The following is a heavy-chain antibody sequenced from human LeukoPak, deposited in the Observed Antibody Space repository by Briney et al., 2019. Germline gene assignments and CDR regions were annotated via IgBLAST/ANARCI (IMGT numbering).Heavy chain of an antibody. Sequence: SETLSLTCTVSGGPISRGGYHWRWIPQHPGKGLEWFGYIYYSERPYYNPYLKSRVIISVGKSKNQSALELSYVTAADTAVYYCAGEHYDSSGYYDDYWGQGTLVTVSS. J-gene: IGHJ4*02. CDR2: IYYSERP. CDR3: AGEHYDSSGYYDDY. CDR1: GGPISRGGYH. D-gene: IGHD3-22*01. V-gene: IGHV4-31*03.